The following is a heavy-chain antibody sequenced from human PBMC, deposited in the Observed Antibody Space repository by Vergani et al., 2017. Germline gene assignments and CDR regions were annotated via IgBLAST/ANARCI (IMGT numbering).Heavy chain of an antibody. Sequence: VQLVESGGGVVQPGRSLRLSCAASGFTFSSYGMHWVRQAPGKGLEWVAVIWYDGSNKYYADSVKGRFTISRDNSKNTLYLQMNSLRAEDTAVYYCANGPPSGIQLWPTYFDYWGQGTLVTVSS. V-gene: IGHV3-33*06. D-gene: IGHD5-18*01. J-gene: IGHJ4*02. CDR1: GFTFSSYG. CDR3: ANGPPSGIQLWPTYFDY. CDR2: IWYDGSNK.